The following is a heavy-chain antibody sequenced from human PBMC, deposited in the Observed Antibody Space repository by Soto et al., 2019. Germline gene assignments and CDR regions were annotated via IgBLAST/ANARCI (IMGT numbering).Heavy chain of an antibody. D-gene: IGHD6-13*01. CDR1: GFTFSSYS. V-gene: IGHV3-21*01. CDR3: AGEGAIAAAGTRSGAFDI. CDR2: ISSSSSYI. J-gene: IGHJ3*02. Sequence: GGSLRLSCAASGFTFSSYSMNWVRQAPGKGLEWVSSISSSSSYIYYADSVKGRFTISRDNAKNSLYLQMNSLRAEDTAVYYCAGEGAIAAAGTRSGAFDIWGQGTMVTVSS.